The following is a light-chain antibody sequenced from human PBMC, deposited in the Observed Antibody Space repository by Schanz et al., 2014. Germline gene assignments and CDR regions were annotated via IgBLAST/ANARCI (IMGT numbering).Light chain of an antibody. Sequence: EIVMTQSPATLSVSPGERATISCRASQSVSDKLVWYQQKPGQGPRLLIYGASTRATGIPDSFSGSGSGTDFTLTISRLEPEDFAVYYCQQRSNWQAITFGGGTKVEIK. J-gene: IGKJ4*01. CDR2: GAS. CDR1: QSVSDK. CDR3: QQRSNWQAIT. V-gene: IGKV3D-20*02.